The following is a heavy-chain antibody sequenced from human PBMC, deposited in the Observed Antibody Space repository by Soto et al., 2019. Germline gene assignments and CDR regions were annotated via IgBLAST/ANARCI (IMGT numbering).Heavy chain of an antibody. D-gene: IGHD3-16*02. CDR1: GFTFSSYW. CDR2: IKQDGSEK. J-gene: IGHJ3*02. V-gene: IGHV3-7*01. CDR3: ASWGSYRNDAFDI. Sequence: SGGSLRLSCAASGFTFSSYWMSWVRQAPGKGLEWVANIKQDGSEKYYVDSVKGRFTISRDNAKNSLYLQMNSLRAEDTAVYYCASWGSYRNDAFDIWGQGTMVTVSS.